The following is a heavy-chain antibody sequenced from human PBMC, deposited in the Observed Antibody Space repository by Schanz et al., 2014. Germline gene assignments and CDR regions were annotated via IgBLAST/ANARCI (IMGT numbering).Heavy chain of an antibody. CDR3: AKRNHDMQSLPLDY. CDR2: IWHDGSGK. CDR1: GFTFNNYG. V-gene: IGHV3-33*06. J-gene: IGHJ4*02. Sequence: QVQVVESGGGVVQPGRSLRLSCVASGFTFNNYGMHWVRQAPGKGLGWVAVIWHDGSGKYYADSVKGRFTISRDNSKNTLYLQMKSLRVEDTAVYYCAKRNHDMQSLPLDYWGQGTLVIVSS. D-gene: IGHD3-9*01.